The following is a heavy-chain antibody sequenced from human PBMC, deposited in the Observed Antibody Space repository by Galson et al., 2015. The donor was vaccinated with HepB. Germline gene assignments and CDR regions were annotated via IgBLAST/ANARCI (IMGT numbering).Heavy chain of an antibody. CDR2: ISGSGGST. CDR3: AKSGATVTLLSRYYFDY. V-gene: IGHV3-23*01. D-gene: IGHD4-17*01. J-gene: IGHJ4*02. Sequence: SLRLSCAASGFTFSSYAMSWARQAPGKGLEWVSAISGSGGSTYYADSVKGRFTISRDNSKNTLYLQMNSLRAEDTAVYYCAKSGATVTLLSRYYFDYWGQGTLVTVSS. CDR1: GFTFSSYA.